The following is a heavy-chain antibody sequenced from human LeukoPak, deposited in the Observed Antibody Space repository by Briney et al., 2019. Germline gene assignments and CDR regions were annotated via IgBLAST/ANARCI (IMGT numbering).Heavy chain of an antibody. Sequence: SGGSLRLSCVASGFTFSIYAMRWVRHAPGRGLEWVSGIRAGGGATYYANSVKGRFTISRDNSKNTLYLRVNSLRAEDTAIYYCAKGLSIAARPDYFYYYAMDVWGQGTTVSVSS. CDR2: IRAGGGAT. CDR3: AKGLSIAARPDYFYYYAMDV. J-gene: IGHJ6*02. CDR1: GFTFSIYA. D-gene: IGHD6-6*01. V-gene: IGHV3-23*01.